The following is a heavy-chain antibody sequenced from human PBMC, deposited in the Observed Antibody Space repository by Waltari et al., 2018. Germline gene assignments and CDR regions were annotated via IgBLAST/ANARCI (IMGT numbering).Heavy chain of an antibody. CDR1: GFRFRNYA. D-gene: IGHD1-20*01. CDR2: IWFDGSNK. V-gene: IGHV3-33*01. CDR3: ARAGPITSQYYFYMDI. Sequence: QAQVVASGGGVVQPGRSLRLSCAASGFRFRNYAMHWVRQAPGKGVEWVAIIWFDGSNKYYADHVKGRFTISRDNSKDTLYLQMSNLRVEDTAVYYCARAGPITSQYYFYMDIWGRGTTVTVSS. J-gene: IGHJ6*03.